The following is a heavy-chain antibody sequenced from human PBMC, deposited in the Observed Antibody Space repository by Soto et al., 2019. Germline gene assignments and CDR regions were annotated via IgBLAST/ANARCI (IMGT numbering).Heavy chain of an antibody. D-gene: IGHD3-3*01. Sequence: GGSLRLSCAASGFTFSDYYMSWIRQAPGKGLEWVSYISSSGSTIYYADSVKGRFTISRDNAKNSLYLQMNSLRAEDTAVYYCARDESRSGYYNYYYYYYMDVWGKGTTVTVSS. CDR3: ARDESRSGYYNYYYYYYMDV. CDR1: GFTFSDYY. CDR2: ISSSGSTI. V-gene: IGHV3-11*01. J-gene: IGHJ6*03.